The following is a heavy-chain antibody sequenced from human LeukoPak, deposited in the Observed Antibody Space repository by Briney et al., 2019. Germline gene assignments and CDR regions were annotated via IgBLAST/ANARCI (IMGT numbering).Heavy chain of an antibody. CDR1: GFTFSSYA. Sequence: GGSLRLSCAASGFTFSSYAMSWIRQAPGKGLEWVSAISGSGGSTYYADSVKGRFIISRDNSKNTLYLQMNSLRAEDTAVYYCANFGDLVLGIDYWGQGTLVTVSS. V-gene: IGHV3-23*01. CDR2: ISGSGGST. D-gene: IGHD3-10*01. J-gene: IGHJ4*02. CDR3: ANFGDLVLGIDY.